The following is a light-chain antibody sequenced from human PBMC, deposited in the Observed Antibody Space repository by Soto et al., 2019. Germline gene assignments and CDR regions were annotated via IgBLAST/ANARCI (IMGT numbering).Light chain of an antibody. CDR3: MQTLQTPVT. CDR1: QSLLHSNGYNY. J-gene: IGKJ4*01. Sequence: DIVMTQSPLSLPVTPGEPASISCRSSQSLLHSNGYNYLDWYLQKPGQPPQLLISLGSNRASGVPDRFSGSGSGTDFTLKIITVEAEDVGVYYCMQTLQTPVTFSGGTKVEIK. CDR2: LGS. V-gene: IGKV2-28*01.